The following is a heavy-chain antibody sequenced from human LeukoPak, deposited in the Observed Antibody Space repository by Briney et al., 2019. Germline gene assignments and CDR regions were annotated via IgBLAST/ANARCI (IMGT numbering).Heavy chain of an antibody. V-gene: IGHV3-30*03. D-gene: IGHD3-3*01. CDR1: GFTFSRHG. CDR2: ISNDGSRK. Sequence: HSGGSLRLPCAPSGFTFSRHGMHWVRQAPGKGLEWVAIISNDGSRKYYAHSVEGRFTISRDNSKNTLYLQMDSLRAEDTAVYYCARDRAWNYFDYWGQGTLVTVSS. J-gene: IGHJ4*02. CDR3: ARDRAWNYFDY.